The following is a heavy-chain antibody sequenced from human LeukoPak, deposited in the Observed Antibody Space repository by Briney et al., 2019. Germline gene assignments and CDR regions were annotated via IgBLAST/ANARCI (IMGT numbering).Heavy chain of an antibody. CDR3: ARLFSSDWSPYYFDY. D-gene: IGHD6-19*01. CDR2: IYYTGST. J-gene: IGHJ4*02. CDR1: GASISAYY. V-gene: IGHV4-59*08. Sequence: SETLSLTCTVSGASISAYYWSWLRQPPGKGLEYIGSIYYTGSTNYNPSLKSRVTISVDTSKNQFSLQLSSVTAADTAVYYCARLFSSDWSPYYFDYWGQGALVTVSS.